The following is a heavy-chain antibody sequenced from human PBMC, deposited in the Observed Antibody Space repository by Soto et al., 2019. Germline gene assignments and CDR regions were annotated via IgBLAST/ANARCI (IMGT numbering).Heavy chain of an antibody. CDR3: ARLTFSDHDTGWFDP. CDR2: ISAYNGNT. V-gene: IGHV1-18*01. CDR1: GYTFTSYG. D-gene: IGHD5-12*01. Sequence: QVQLVQSGAEVKKPGASVKVSCKASGYTFTSYGISWVRQAPGQGLEWMGWISAYNGNTNYAQKLQGRVTMTTDTSTRTAYMELRSLRSDDTAVYYCARLTFSDHDTGWFDPWGQGTLVTVSS. J-gene: IGHJ5*02.